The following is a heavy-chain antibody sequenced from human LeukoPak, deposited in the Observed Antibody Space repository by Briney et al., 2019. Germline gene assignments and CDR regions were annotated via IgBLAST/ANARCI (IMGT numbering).Heavy chain of an antibody. Sequence: GGSLRLSCAGSGFIFSSYSMNWVRQAPGKGLEWVSYISSSSSTIYYADSAKGRFTISRDNAKNSLYLQMNSLKTEDTAVYYCTTVIVVVVAATRGAFDIWGQGTMVTVSS. CDR2: ISSSSSTI. V-gene: IGHV3-48*01. D-gene: IGHD2-15*01. J-gene: IGHJ3*02. CDR1: GFIFSSYS. CDR3: TTVIVVVVAATRGAFDI.